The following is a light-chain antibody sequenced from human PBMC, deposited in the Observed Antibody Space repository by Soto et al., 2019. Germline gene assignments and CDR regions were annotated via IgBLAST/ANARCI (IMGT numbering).Light chain of an antibody. V-gene: IGLV1-40*01. Sequence: QSVLTQPPSVSGAPGQRVTISCTGSSSNIGAGYDVHWYQQLPGTAPKLLIYCNSNRPSGVPDRFSGSKSGTSASLAITGLQAEDEADYYCQSYDSSLSGSVFGGGTKLNVL. J-gene: IGLJ3*02. CDR1: SSNIGAGYD. CDR3: QSYDSSLSGSV. CDR2: CNS.